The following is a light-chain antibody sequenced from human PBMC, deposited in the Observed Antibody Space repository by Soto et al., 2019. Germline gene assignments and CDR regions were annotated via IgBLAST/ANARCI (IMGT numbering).Light chain of an antibody. J-gene: IGLJ3*02. CDR2: LEGSGSY. Sequence: QLVLTQSSSASASLGTSVRLTCTLSSGHSSYIIAWHQQQPGKAPRHLMKLEGSGSYNKGSGVPDRFSGSSSGADRYLTISTLRFEDEADYYCETWDSSTRVFGGGTKLTVL. CDR1: SGHSSYI. CDR3: ETWDSSTRV. V-gene: IGLV4-60*02.